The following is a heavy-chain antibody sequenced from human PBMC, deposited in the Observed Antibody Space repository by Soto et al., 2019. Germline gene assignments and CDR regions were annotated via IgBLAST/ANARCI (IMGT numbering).Heavy chain of an antibody. CDR2: ISGSGGST. Sequence: PGGSLRLSCAASGFTFSSYAMTWVRQAPGKGLEWVSTISGSGGSTYYADSVKGRFTISGDNSKNTLYLQLNSLRAEDTAIYYCAKGYSGSYYRVFDYWGQGTLVTVSS. CDR1: GFTFSSYA. D-gene: IGHD1-26*01. CDR3: AKGYSGSYYRVFDY. J-gene: IGHJ4*02. V-gene: IGHV3-23*01.